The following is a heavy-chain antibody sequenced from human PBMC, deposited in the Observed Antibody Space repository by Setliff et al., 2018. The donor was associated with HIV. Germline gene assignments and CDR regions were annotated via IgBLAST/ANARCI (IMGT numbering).Heavy chain of an antibody. D-gene: IGHD1-1*01. CDR3: ATTTAPAGPFDY. CDR1: GDSINSGTYY. Sequence: PSETLSLTCTVSGDSINSGTYYWNWLRQPAGKGLEWIGRVYSSGNTCHNPSLKSRAAISLNTSKNQFSLRLRSVTAADTAIYYCATTTAPAGPFDYWGLGTLVTVSS. CDR2: VYSSGNT. V-gene: IGHV4-61*02. J-gene: IGHJ4*02.